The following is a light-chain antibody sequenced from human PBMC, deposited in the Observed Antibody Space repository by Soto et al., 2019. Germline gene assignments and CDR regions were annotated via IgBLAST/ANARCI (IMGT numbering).Light chain of an antibody. Sequence: SVLTQPPSVSGAPGQRVTISCTGSSSNIGAGYDVHWYQQLPGTAPKLLIYANSNRPSGVPDRFSGSKSGTSGSLAITGLHAEDEADYYCQSYDSSLSVAVFGGGTKLTVL. CDR1: SSNIGAGYD. CDR3: QSYDSSLSVAV. J-gene: IGLJ2*01. CDR2: ANS. V-gene: IGLV1-40*01.